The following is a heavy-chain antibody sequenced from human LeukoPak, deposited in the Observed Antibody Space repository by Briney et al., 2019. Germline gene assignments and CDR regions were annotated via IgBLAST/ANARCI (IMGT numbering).Heavy chain of an antibody. J-gene: IGHJ4*02. CDR2: IKSKTDGGTT. CDR1: VFTLSNVW. Sequence: VGSLRLSCAASVFTLSNVWMNCVRQAPGKGLEGVGRIKSKTDGGTTDYAATVKGRFTTSRDESENMIYLEMNSLKIEDTAVYYCTTPRGIPNWGQGPLVTVSS. D-gene: IGHD2-21*01. CDR3: TTPRGIPN. V-gene: IGHV3-15*07.